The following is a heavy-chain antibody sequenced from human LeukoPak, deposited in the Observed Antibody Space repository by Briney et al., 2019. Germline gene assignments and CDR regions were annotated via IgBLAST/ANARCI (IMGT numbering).Heavy chain of an antibody. V-gene: IGHV3-7*01. J-gene: IGHJ4*02. CDR2: IKQDGSEK. D-gene: IGHD2-21*02. CDR3: ASQASGGDRLFDY. CDR1: GFTFSSYW. Sequence: GGSLRLSCAASGFTFSSYWMSWVRQAPGKGLEWVANIKQDGSEKYYVDSVKGQFTISRDNAKNSLYLQMNSLRAEDTAVYYCASQASGGDRLFDYWGQGTLVTVSS.